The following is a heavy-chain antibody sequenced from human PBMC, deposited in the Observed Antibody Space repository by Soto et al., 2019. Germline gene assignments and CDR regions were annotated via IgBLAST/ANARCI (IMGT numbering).Heavy chain of an antibody. CDR2: ISYDGSNK. CDR3: AKSIAKDDAFDI. J-gene: IGHJ3*02. Sequence: QVQLVESGGGVVQPGRSLRLSCAASGFTFSSYGMHWVRQAAGKGLEWVAVISYDGSNKYYADSVKGRFTISRDNSKNTLYLQVNSLRAEDTAVYYCAKSIAKDDAFDIWGQGTMVTVSS. D-gene: IGHD2-15*01. V-gene: IGHV3-30*18. CDR1: GFTFSSYG.